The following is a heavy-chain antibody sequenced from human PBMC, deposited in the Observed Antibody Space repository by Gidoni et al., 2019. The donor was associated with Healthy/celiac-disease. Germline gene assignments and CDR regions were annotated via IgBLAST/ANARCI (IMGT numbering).Heavy chain of an antibody. V-gene: IGHV4-4*07. D-gene: IGHD6-13*01. Sequence: QVQLQESGPGLVKPSETLSLTCTVSGGSISSYYWSWIRQPAGKGLEWIGRIYTSGSTNYNPALKSRVTMSVDTSKNQFSLKLSSVTAADTAVYYCARSIAAAGRGDWFDPWGQGTLVTVSS. J-gene: IGHJ5*02. CDR2: IYTSGST. CDR1: GGSISSYY. CDR3: ARSIAAAGRGDWFDP.